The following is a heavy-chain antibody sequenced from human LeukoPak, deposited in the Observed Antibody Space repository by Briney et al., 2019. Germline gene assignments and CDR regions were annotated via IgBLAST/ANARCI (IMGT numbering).Heavy chain of an antibody. CDR2: IYYSGST. V-gene: IGHV4-31*03. J-gene: IGHJ4*02. CDR3: ARAWELLRRIDY. CDR1: GGSISSGGYY. D-gene: IGHD1-26*01. Sequence: SETLSLTCTVSGGSISSGGYYWSWVRQHPGKGLEWIGYIYYSGSTYYNPSLKSRVTISVDTSKNQFSLKLSSVTAADTAVCYCARAWELLRRIDYWGQGTLVTVSS.